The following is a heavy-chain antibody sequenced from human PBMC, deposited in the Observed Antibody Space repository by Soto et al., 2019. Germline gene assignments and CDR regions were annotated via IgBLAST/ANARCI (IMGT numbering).Heavy chain of an antibody. Sequence: SETLSLTCAVYGGSFSGYYWSWIRQPPGKGLEWIGEINHSGSTNYNPSLKSRVTISVDTSKNQFSLKLSSVTAADTAVYYCARRAVGWLHKGAFDYWGQGTLVTVSS. D-gene: IGHD5-12*01. V-gene: IGHV4-34*01. CDR3: ARRAVGWLHKGAFDY. CDR2: INHSGST. CDR1: GGSFSGYY. J-gene: IGHJ4*02.